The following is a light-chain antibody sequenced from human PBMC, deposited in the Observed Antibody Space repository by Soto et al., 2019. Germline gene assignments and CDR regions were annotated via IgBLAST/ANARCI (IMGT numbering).Light chain of an antibody. CDR3: QQHVESPHTYT. J-gene: IGKJ2*01. V-gene: IGKV3-20*01. CDR1: QTISSSY. CDR2: GAS. Sequence: EIVLTQSPGTLSLSPGERATLSCSASQTISSSYLAWYQQKPGQAPRLLISGASSRAAGIPDRFSGSGSGTDFTLTISRLEPEDFAVYLCQQHVESPHTYTFGQGTKLEIK.